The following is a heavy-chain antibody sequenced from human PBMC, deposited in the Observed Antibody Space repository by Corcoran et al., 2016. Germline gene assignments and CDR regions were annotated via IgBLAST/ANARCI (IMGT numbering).Heavy chain of an antibody. Sequence: EVQLLESGGGLVQPGGSLRLSCAASGFTFSSYAMSWVRQAPGKGLEWVSAISGSGGSTYYADSVKGRFTISRDNSKNTPYLQMNSLRAEDTAVYYCAKDRLGYDCWSGYEGDAFDIWGQGTMVTVSS. V-gene: IGHV3-23*01. D-gene: IGHD3-3*01. CDR1: GFTFSSYA. CDR3: AKDRLGYDCWSGYEGDAFDI. CDR2: ISGSGGST. J-gene: IGHJ3*02.